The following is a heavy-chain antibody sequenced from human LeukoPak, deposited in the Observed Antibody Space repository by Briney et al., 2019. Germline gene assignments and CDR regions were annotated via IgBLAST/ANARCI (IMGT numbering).Heavy chain of an antibody. CDR3: AKIQLWLRWSFDY. CDR2: IKQDGSEK. J-gene: IGHJ4*02. D-gene: IGHD5-18*01. V-gene: IGHV3-7*03. Sequence: PGGSLRLSCAASGFSFSRYWMSWVRQAPGKGLEWVANIKQDGSEKNYVESVKGRFTISRDNAKNSLYLQMNSLRAEDTAVYYCAKIQLWLRWSFDYWGQGTLVTVSS. CDR1: GFSFSRYW.